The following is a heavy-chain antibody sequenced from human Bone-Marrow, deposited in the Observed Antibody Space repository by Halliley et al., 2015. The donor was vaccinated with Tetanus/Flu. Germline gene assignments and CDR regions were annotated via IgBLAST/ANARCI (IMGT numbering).Heavy chain of an antibody. J-gene: IGHJ3*02. Sequence: SLRLSCAASGFTFSTYWMSWVRLAPGKGLEWVANIKQDGSEKHYVDSVKGRFTISTDNAKTSLYLQMNSLRVEDTAVYYCARRHVPPVEIAFDIWGQGTMVTVSS. CDR2: IKQDGSEK. CDR1: GFTFSTYW. CDR3: ARRHVPPVEIAFDI. D-gene: IGHD1-1*01. V-gene: IGHV3-7*01.